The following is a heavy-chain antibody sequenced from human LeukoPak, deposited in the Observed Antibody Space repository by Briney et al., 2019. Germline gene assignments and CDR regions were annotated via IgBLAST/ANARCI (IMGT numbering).Heavy chain of an antibody. CDR2: ISGSGGSA. V-gene: IGHV3-23*01. D-gene: IGHD3-3*01. CDR3: AKDDDFWSGYLDY. J-gene: IGHJ4*02. CDR1: GFTFSSYA. Sequence: PGGSLRLSCAASGFTFSSYAMSWVRQAPGKGLEWVSAISGSGGSAYYADSVKGRFTISRDNSKNTLYLQMNSLRAEDTAVYYCAKDDDFWSGYLDYWGQGTLVTVSS.